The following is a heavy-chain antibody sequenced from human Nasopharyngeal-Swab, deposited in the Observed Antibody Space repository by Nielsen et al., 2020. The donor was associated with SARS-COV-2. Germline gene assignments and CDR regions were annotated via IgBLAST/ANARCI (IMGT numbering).Heavy chain of an antibody. D-gene: IGHD2-21*01. CDR2: ISTYNGNT. V-gene: IGHV1-18*01. Sequence: WVRQAPGQGLEWLGWISTYNGNTRYAQNLQGRLTLTTDTSTRTAYMELRSLRSADTAVYYCAREMVMVSAPDYWGQGTLVPSPQ. CDR3: AREMVMVSAPDY. J-gene: IGHJ4*02.